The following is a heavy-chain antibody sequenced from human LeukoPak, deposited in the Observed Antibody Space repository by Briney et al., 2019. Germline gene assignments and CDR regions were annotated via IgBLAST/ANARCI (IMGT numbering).Heavy chain of an antibody. Sequence: SETLSLTCTVSGGSISSGGYYWSWIRQHPGKGLEWIGYIYYSGSTYYNPSLKSRVTISVDTSKNQFSLKLSSVTAADTAVYYCARFTDYGDGPCALDIWGQGTMVTVSS. CDR3: ARFTDYGDGPCALDI. CDR2: IYYSGST. CDR1: GGSISSGGYY. J-gene: IGHJ3*02. D-gene: IGHD4-17*01. V-gene: IGHV4-31*03.